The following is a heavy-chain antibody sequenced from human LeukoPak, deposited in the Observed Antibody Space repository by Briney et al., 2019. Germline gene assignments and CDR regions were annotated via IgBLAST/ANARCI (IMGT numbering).Heavy chain of an antibody. J-gene: IGHJ4*02. V-gene: IGHV1-2*02. D-gene: IGHD3-22*01. CDR2: INPNSGGT. CDR1: GYTFTGYY. CDR3: ARDSSGSYYFDY. Sequence: GASVKVSCKASGYTFTGYYMHWVRQAPGQGLEWMGWINPNSGGTNYAQKFQGRVTMTRDTSISTAYMELSRLRSDDTSVYYCARDSSGSYYFDYWGQGTLVTVSS.